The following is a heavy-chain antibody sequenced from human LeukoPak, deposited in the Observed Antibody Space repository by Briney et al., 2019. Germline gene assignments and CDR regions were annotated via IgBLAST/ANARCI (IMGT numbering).Heavy chain of an antibody. Sequence: GESLKISSKGSGYSFTSYWISWGRQMRGKGLEWRGRIDASDSYNNYSPSFQGHVTISADKSISTAYLQWSSLKASDTAMYYCARHTRMPNGGMDVWGKGTTVTVSS. CDR1: GYSFTSYW. CDR3: ARHTRMPNGGMDV. V-gene: IGHV5-10-1*01. CDR2: IDASDSYN. J-gene: IGHJ6*04. D-gene: IGHD1-14*01.